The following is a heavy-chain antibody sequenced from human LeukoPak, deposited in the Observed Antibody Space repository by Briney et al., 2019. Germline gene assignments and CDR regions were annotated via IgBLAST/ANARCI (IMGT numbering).Heavy chain of an antibody. J-gene: IGHJ4*02. V-gene: IGHV1-69*06. Sequence: ASVKVSCKASGGTFSSYAISWVRQAPGQGLEWMGGIIPTFGTANYAQKFQGRVTITADKSTSTAYMELSSLRSEDTAVYYCARESRYSYGESFFDYWGQGTLVTVSS. CDR1: GGTFSSYA. CDR2: IIPTFGTA. CDR3: ARESRYSYGESFFDY. D-gene: IGHD5-18*01.